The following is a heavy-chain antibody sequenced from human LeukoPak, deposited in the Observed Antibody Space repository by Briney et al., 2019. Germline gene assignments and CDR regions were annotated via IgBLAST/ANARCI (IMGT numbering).Heavy chain of an antibody. CDR3: ARDLGLRGVTNWFDP. V-gene: IGHV1-46*01. D-gene: IGHD3-10*01. Sequence: GASVKVSCKASAYTFSNYLMHWVRQAPGQGLEWMGIIDPSGGSTDYAQKFQGRVTMTRDTSTTTVYMELSGLRSEDTAVYYCARDLGLRGVTNWFDPWGQGTLVTVSS. J-gene: IGHJ5*02. CDR1: AYTFSNYL. CDR2: IDPSGGST.